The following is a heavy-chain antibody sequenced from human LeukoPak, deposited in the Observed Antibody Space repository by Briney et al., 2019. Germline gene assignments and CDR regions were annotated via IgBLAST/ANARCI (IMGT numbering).Heavy chain of an antibody. Sequence: TGGSLRLSCAASGFTFSSYSMNWVRQAPGKGLEWVSSISSSSSYIYYADSVKGRFTISRDNAKNSLYLQMNSLRAEDTAVYYCAELGITMIGGVWGKGTTVTISS. V-gene: IGHV3-21*01. CDR1: GFTFSSYS. CDR2: ISSSSSYI. CDR3: AELGITMIGGV. J-gene: IGHJ6*04. D-gene: IGHD3-10*02.